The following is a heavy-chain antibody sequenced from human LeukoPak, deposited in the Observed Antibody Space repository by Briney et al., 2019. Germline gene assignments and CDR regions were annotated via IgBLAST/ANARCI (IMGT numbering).Heavy chain of an antibody. D-gene: IGHD6-19*01. Sequence: SETLSLTCAVYGGSFSGYYWSWIRQPPGKGLEWIGEINHSGSTNYNPSLKSRVTISVDTYKNQFSLKLSSVTAADTAVYYCARGQRLGYYYYYYMDVWGKGTTVTVSS. CDR3: ARGQRLGYYYYYYMDV. CDR2: INHSGST. CDR1: GGSFSGYY. V-gene: IGHV4-34*01. J-gene: IGHJ6*03.